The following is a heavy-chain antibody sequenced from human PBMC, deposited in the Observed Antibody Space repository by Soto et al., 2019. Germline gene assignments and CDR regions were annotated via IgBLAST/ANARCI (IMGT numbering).Heavy chain of an antibody. V-gene: IGHV3-23*01. D-gene: IGHD2-2*01. Sequence: EVQLLESGGGLVQPGGSLRLSCAASGFTFSNYAMSWVRQAPGKGLEWVSIISGSGDSPYYADSVKGRFTISRDNSRNTIYLQMNSLRGGDSGKYYCAKEGTRCLFFFDHWGQGTLVTVSS. CDR2: ISGSGDSP. J-gene: IGHJ4*02. CDR1: GFTFSNYA. CDR3: AKEGTRCLFFFDH.